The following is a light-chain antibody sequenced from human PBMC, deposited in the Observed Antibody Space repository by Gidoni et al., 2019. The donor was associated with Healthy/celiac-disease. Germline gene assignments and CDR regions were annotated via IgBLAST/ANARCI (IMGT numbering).Light chain of an antibody. J-gene: IGKJ4*01. CDR2: GAS. Sequence: EIVLTQFPGTLSLSPGERATLSCRASQSVSNSYVAWYQQKPCQAPRLLIYGASRRATGIPDRFSGSVSGTDFTLTISRLEPEDFAVYYCQQYGSSPPLTFGGGTKVEIK. CDR1: QSVSNSY. V-gene: IGKV3-20*01. CDR3: QQYGSSPPLT.